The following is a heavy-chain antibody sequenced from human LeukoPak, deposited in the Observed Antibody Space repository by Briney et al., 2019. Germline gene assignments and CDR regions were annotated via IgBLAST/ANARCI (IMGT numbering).Heavy chain of an antibody. CDR1: GFTFSSYG. D-gene: IGHD3-10*01. Sequence: GGSLRLSCTASGFTFSSYGMHWVRQAPGKGLEWVAFIRYGGSNKFYADSVKGRFTISRDNSKNTLYLQMNSLRAEDTAVYYCAKDLFRVITMVRGVPNWFDPWGQGTLVTVSS. CDR2: IRYGGSNK. J-gene: IGHJ5*02. CDR3: AKDLFRVITMVRGVPNWFDP. V-gene: IGHV3-30*02.